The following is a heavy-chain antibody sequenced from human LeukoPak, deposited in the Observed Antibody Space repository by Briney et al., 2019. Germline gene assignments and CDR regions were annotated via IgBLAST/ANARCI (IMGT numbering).Heavy chain of an antibody. V-gene: IGHV3-7*03. CDR1: GLTFSSYW. CDR3: ARGEYYYDGGY. D-gene: IGHD3-22*01. Sequence: PGGSLRLSCAASGLTFSSYWMSWVRQAPGKGLGWVANIKQDGSQKYYVDSVRGRFTISRDNAKNSLYLQMNSLRVEDTAVYYCARGEYYYDGGYWGQGTLVTVSS. J-gene: IGHJ4*02. CDR2: IKQDGSQK.